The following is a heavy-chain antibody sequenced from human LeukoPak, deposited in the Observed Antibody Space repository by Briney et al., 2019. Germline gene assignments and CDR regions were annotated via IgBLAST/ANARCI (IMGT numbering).Heavy chain of an antibody. V-gene: IGHV5-51*01. J-gene: IGHJ4*02. CDR3: ARHLTTVLKNYFDY. D-gene: IGHD4-11*01. CDR2: IYPGDSDT. CDR1: GYSFTSYW. Sequence: GESLKISCKGSGYSFTSYWIGWVRQMPGKGLEWMGIIYPGDSDTRYSPSFQGQVTISADKSTSTTYLQWSSLKASDTAMYYCARHLTTVLKNYFDYWGQGSLVTVSS.